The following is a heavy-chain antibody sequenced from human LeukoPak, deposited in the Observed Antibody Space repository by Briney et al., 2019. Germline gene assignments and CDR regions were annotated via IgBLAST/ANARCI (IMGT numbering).Heavy chain of an antibody. CDR3: ARLMIVGFDP. D-gene: IGHD3-22*01. J-gene: IGHJ5*02. CDR1: GYTFIAYY. CDR2: INPNSYGT. V-gene: IGHV1-2*02. Sequence: ASVKVSCKGSGYTFIAYYIHWVRQAPGQGLEWMGWINPNSYGTNYAQKFQGRVTMTRDTSISTVYMEVSRLRSDDTAVYYCARLMIVGFDPWGQGTLVTVSS.